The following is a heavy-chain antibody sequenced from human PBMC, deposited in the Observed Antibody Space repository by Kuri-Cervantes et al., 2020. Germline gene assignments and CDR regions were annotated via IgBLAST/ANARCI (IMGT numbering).Heavy chain of an antibody. CDR1: GYTFTTYG. CDR3: ARDGNWAADH. Sequence: ASVKVSCKASGYTFTTYGITWMRQVTGQGLEWLGNIRTYSGNTNYAEEFQGRVTMTTDTSTSTAYMEMRGLRSDDTAVYYCARDGNWAADHWGQGTLVTDSS. V-gene: IGHV1-18*01. CDR2: IRTYSGNT. J-gene: IGHJ4*02. D-gene: IGHD4-23*01.